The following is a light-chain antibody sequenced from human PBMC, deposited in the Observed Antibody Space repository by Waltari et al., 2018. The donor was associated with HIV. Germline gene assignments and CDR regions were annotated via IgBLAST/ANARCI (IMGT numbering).Light chain of an antibody. CDR2: QDG. V-gene: IGLV3-1*01. CDR3: QGWAGGTGSEGV. Sequence: SYELTQPPSVSVSPGQTASIACSGDALQSRYVSWYQKRPGQSPVLVVFQDGKRPSGVPGRFSGSNSVNTATRTIRGTQAMDEADYFCQGWAGGTGSEGVFGGGTKLTVL. J-gene: IGLJ2*01. CDR1: ALQSRY.